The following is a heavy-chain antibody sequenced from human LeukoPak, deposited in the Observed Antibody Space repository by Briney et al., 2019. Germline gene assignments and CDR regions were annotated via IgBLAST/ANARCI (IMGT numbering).Heavy chain of an antibody. CDR3: VRGQRGSYDY. J-gene: IGHJ4*02. D-gene: IGHD1-26*01. Sequence: GGSLRLSCAASGFTFSSYDMHWVRQATGKGLEWVSAIGTAGDTYYSGSVKGRFTISRENAKNSLYLQMNSLRAGDTAVYYCVRGQRGSYDYWRQGTLLTVCS. CDR1: GFTFSSYD. CDR2: IGTAGDT. V-gene: IGHV3-13*01.